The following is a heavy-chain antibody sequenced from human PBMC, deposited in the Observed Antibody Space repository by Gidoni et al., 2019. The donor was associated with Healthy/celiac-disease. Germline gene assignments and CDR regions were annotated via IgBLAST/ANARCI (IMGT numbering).Heavy chain of an antibody. J-gene: IGHJ3*02. CDR2: IYYSWST. V-gene: IGHV4-59*01. CDR3: ARMCTSCYPNEAFDI. D-gene: IGHD2-2*01. Sequence: HVQLHESRPGLVKPSETLSLTCPVSCCSISSYYWSWFRQPPGKGREWIGYIYYSWSTNYNPSLKSRVTISVDTSKNQCSLKLSSVTAADTDVYYCARMCTSCYPNEAFDIWGQGTMVTVSS. CDR1: CCSISSYY.